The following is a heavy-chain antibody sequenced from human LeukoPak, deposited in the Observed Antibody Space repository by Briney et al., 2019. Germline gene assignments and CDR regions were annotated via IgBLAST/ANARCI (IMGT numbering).Heavy chain of an antibody. CDR2: INPNSGGT. V-gene: IGHV1-2*02. J-gene: IGHJ4*02. D-gene: IGHD3-3*01. CDR3: VRGRALYDFWSGYYSY. Sequence: AASVKVSCKASGYTFTGYYMHWVRQAPGQGLEWMGWINPNSGGTNYAQKFQGRVTITRNTSISTAYMELSSLRSEDTAVYYCVRGRALYDFWSGYYSYWGQGTLVTVSS. CDR1: GYTFTGYY.